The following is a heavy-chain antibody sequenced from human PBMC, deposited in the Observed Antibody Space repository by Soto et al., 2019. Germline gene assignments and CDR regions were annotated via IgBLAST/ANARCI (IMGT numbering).Heavy chain of an antibody. CDR2: ISSSSSTI. D-gene: IGHD2-15*01. V-gene: IGHV3-48*01. CDR3: ARDRAMVVVVVAATPGAFDI. J-gene: IGHJ3*02. Sequence: GGSLRLSCAASGFTFSSYSMNWVRQAPGKGLEWVSYISSSSSTIYYADSVKGRFTISRDNAKNSLYLQMNSLRAEDTAVYYCARDRAMVVVVVAATPGAFDIWGQGTMVTVSS. CDR1: GFTFSSYS.